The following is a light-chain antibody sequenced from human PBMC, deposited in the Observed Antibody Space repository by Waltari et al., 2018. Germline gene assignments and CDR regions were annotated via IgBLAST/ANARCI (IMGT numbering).Light chain of an antibody. CDR3: NSHSTTTPVV. CDR2: DVT. V-gene: IGLV2-14*03. CDR1: SPDVGSYNY. J-gene: IGLJ2*01. Sequence: QSALTQPASVSGSPGQSITLSCTGTSPDVGSYNYVSWYQQYPGKAPQLIIYDVTQRPSGISTRFSGSKSGNTASLTISGLQAEDEADYFCNSHSTTTPVVFGGGTKVTVL.